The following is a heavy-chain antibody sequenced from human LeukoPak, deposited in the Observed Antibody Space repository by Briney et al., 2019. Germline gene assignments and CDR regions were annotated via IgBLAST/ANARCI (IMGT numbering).Heavy chain of an antibody. J-gene: IGHJ4*02. CDR3: AHIFTGEGGEDDY. V-gene: IGHV1-69*13. CDR2: IIPIFGTA. D-gene: IGHD3-16*01. CDR1: GGTFSSCA. Sequence: SVKVSCKASGGTFSSCAISWVRQAPGQGLEWMGGIIPIFGTANYAQKFQGRVTITADESTSTAYMELSSLRSEDTAVYYCAHIFTGEGGEDDYWGQGTLVTVSS.